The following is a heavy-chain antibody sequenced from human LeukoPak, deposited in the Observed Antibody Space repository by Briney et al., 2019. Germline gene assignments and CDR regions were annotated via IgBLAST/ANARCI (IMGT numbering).Heavy chain of an antibody. D-gene: IGHD2/OR15-2a*01. CDR3: ARGFLRRWFDP. CDR2: INHSGST. Sequence: SSETLSLTCAVYGGSFSGYYWSWIRQPPGKGLEWIGEINHSGSTNYNPSLKSRVTISVDTSKNQFSLKLSSVTAADTAVYYCARGFLRRWFDPWGQGTLVTVSS. V-gene: IGHV4-34*01. J-gene: IGHJ5*02. CDR1: GGSFSGYY.